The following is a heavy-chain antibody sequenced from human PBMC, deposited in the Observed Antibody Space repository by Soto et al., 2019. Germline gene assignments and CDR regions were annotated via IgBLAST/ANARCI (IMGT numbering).Heavy chain of an antibody. D-gene: IGHD5-12*01. Sequence: QVQLVQSGGEVKKPGSSVTVSCKASGGTFSSYTISWVRQAPGQGLEWIGGIIPIFGTANYAQKFQGRVTITADESTNTAYMELSSLRSEDTAVYYCARGNHRWLQLWYFDLWGRGTLVTVSS. V-gene: IGHV1-69*12. CDR1: GGTFSSYT. J-gene: IGHJ2*01. CDR2: IIPIFGTA. CDR3: ARGNHRWLQLWYFDL.